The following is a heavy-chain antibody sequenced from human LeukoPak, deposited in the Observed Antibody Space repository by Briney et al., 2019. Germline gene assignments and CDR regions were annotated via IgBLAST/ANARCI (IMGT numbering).Heavy chain of an antibody. V-gene: IGHV1-2*02. CDR1: GYTFTGQL. J-gene: IGHJ4*02. Sequence: ASVKVSCKASGYTFTGQLIHWLRQAPGQGLEWMGWIDPPSGAPHYAPKFQDRVTMTRDTSIATAYLEVQRLKSDDTAVYYCARSGFSTGFYLDFWGQGTLISVSS. CDR3: ARSGFSTGFYLDF. D-gene: IGHD6-19*01. CDR2: IDPPSGAP.